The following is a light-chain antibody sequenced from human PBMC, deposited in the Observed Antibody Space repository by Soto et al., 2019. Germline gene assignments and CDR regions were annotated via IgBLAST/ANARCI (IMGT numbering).Light chain of an antibody. V-gene: IGKV1-8*01. J-gene: IGKJ2*01. Sequence: AIRMTQSPSSFSASTGDRVTITCRASQGISSYLAWYQQKPGKAPKLLIYAASTLQSGVPSRFSGSGSGTAFTLTISCLQSEDFATYYCLQYYSYPYTFGQGTKLEIK. CDR2: AAS. CDR1: QGISSY. CDR3: LQYYSYPYT.